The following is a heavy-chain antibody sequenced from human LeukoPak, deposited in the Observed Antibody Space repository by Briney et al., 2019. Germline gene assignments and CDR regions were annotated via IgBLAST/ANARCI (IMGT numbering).Heavy chain of an antibody. J-gene: IGHJ4*02. CDR2: INSGGSGT. D-gene: IGHD1-26*01. CDR1: GFTFRDYW. Sequence: GGSLRLSCAGSGFTFRDYWMHWVRQAPGKGLVWVSRINSGGSGTSYADSVKGRFTISRDNAKNTLYLQMNSLGAEDTAVYYCARCPYSGSYVQYWGQGTLVTVSS. V-gene: IGHV3-74*01. CDR3: ARCPYSGSYVQY.